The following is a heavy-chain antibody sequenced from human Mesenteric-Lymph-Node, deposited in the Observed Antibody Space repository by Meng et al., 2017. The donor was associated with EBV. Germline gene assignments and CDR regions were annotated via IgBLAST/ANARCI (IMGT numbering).Heavy chain of an antibody. V-gene: IGHV4-30-2*01. CDR3: VGNYGGNLGWFDP. CDR1: GGSSSGCGTL. D-gene: IGHD4/OR15-4a*01. J-gene: IGHJ5*02. CDR2: IYHSCST. Sequence: LQFLESRSGTLNLSMRLSLNCSISGGSSSGCGTLWICIRHPPGKDLEWIGYIYHSCSTSYNPSLKSRVRMSIDRSNNQFSLKLTSVTAADTAVYYCVGNYGGNLGWFDPWGQGTLVTVSS.